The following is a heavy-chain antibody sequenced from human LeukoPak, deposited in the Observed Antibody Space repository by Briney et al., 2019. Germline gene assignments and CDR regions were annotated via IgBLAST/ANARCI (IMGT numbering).Heavy chain of an antibody. Sequence: SETLSLTCAVYGGSFSGYSWSWIRQPPGKGLEWIGETNHSGSTNYNPTLKSRVTISLDTSTKQFSLKLRSVTAADTDVYYCARDRLLMWFDPWGQGTLVTVSS. CDR1: GGSFSGYS. CDR2: TNHSGST. D-gene: IGHD3-16*01. CDR3: ARDRLLMWFDP. J-gene: IGHJ5*02. V-gene: IGHV4-34*01.